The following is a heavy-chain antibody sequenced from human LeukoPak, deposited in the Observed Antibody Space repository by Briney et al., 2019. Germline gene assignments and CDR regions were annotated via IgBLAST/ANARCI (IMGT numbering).Heavy chain of an antibody. D-gene: IGHD6-6*01. CDR2: ISAYNGNT. V-gene: IGHV1-18*01. Sequence: GASVKVSCKASGCTFTSYGISWVRQAPGQGLEWMGWISAYNGNTNYTQKLQGRVTMTTDTSTSTAYMELRSLRSDDTAVYYCARDGLAARSSYYFDYWGQGTLVTVSS. J-gene: IGHJ4*02. CDR3: ARDGLAARSSYYFDY. CDR1: GCTFTSYG.